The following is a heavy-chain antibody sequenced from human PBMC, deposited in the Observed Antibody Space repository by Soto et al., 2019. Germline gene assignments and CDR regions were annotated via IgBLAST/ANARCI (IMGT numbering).Heavy chain of an antibody. CDR1: GGTFSSYA. V-gene: IGHV1-69*13. J-gene: IGHJ4*02. Sequence: SLKVSCKASGGTFSSYAISWVRQAPGQGLEWMGGIIPIFGTANYAQKFQGRVTITADESTSTDYMELGSLRSEDTAVYYCARPMNYNDYLDSWGQGTLVTVSS. CDR2: IIPIFGTA. D-gene: IGHD3-10*01. CDR3: ARPMNYNDYLDS.